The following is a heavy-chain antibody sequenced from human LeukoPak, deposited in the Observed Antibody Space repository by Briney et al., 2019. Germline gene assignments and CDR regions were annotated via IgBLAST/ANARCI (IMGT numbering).Heavy chain of an antibody. CDR1: GFTFSSYG. J-gene: IGHJ4*02. D-gene: IGHD4-17*01. Sequence: GGSLRLSCAASGFTFSSYGMHWVRQAPGKGLEWVAVISYDGSNKYYADSVKGRFTISRDNSKNTLYLQMNSLRAEDTAVYYCAKDRDDYGDFTNSNFDYWGQGTLVTVSS. CDR2: ISYDGSNK. CDR3: AKDRDDYGDFTNSNFDY. V-gene: IGHV3-30*18.